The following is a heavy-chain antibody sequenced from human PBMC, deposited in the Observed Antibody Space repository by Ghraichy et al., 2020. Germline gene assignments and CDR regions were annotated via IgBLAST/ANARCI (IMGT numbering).Heavy chain of an antibody. V-gene: IGHV2-5*02. CDR1: GFSLSTDGMG. CDR2: VYWDDNK. D-gene: IGHD2-8*02. J-gene: IGHJ4*02. CDR3: ARGYCTVNTCYSFDY. Sequence: SGPTLVKPTQTLTLTCSFSGFSLSTDGMGVGWIRQPPGKALEWLGIVYWDDNKRYNESLETRLTITKDTPKKQVVLTMTSMGPADAGTYYFARGYCTVNTCYSFDYWGQGTAVTVSP.